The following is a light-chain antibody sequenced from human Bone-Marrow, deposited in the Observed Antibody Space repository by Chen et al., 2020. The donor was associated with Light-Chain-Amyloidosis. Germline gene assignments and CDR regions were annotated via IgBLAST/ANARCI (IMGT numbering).Light chain of an antibody. V-gene: IGKV1-39*01. CDR1: QSINNY. J-gene: IGKJ3*01. Sequence: DIQMTQSPSSLSASVGGRVPITCRSSQSINNYLNWFQQKPGKAPKLLIFAASNLQSGVPSRFSGSGSGTAFTLTISSLQPEDFASYYCQQGYSKPFTFGPGTKVDFK. CDR3: QQGYSKPFT. CDR2: AAS.